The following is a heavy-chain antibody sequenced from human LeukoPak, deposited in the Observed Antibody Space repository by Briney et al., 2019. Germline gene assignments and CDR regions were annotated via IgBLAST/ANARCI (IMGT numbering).Heavy chain of an antibody. Sequence: SVNVSCKASGGTFISYAISWVRQAPGQGLEWMGRINPILGIANYAQKFQGRVTITADKSTSTAYMELSSLRSEDTAVYYCASNQDYGDHYYFYGMDVWGQGTTVTVSS. CDR1: GGTFISYA. J-gene: IGHJ6*02. D-gene: IGHD4-17*01. V-gene: IGHV1-69*04. CDR3: ASNQDYGDHYYFYGMDV. CDR2: INPILGIA.